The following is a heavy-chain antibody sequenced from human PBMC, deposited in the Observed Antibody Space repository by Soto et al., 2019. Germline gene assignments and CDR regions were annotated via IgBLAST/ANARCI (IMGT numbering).Heavy chain of an antibody. D-gene: IGHD1-20*01. CDR1: GFMFSSYD. V-gene: IGHV3-13*01. CDR3: VRGGPESIGISAADAFDI. CDR2: IGTAGDT. J-gene: IGHJ3*02. Sequence: EAQLVESGGDLVQPGGFLRLSCAASGFMFSSYDMHWGRQGRGKGLEWVAAIGTAGDTYYLGSVKGRFTISRENDKKSLNLQISDIRVEDTAFYYCVRGGPESIGISAADAFDIWGQGTVVIVSS.